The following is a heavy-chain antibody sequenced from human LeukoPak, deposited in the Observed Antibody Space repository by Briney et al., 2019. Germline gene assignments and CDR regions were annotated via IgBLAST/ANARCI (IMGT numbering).Heavy chain of an antibody. CDR1: GGSISNHY. D-gene: IGHD2-15*01. V-gene: IGHV4-4*07. CDR2: IYTSGSI. J-gene: IGHJ4*02. CDR3: AREALGYCSGGSCPYYFDY. Sequence: SETLSLTCTVSGGSISNHYWSWIRQRAGKGLEWIGRIYTSGSINHNPSLKSRVTMTVDTSKNQFSLKLSSVTAADTAVYYCAREALGYCSGGSCPYYFDYWGQGTLVTVSS.